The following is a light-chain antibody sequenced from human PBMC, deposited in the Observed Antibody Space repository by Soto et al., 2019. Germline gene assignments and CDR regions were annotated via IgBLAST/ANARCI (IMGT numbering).Light chain of an antibody. Sequence: DIQMTQSPSSLSTSVGDRVTITCRASQYINNYLNWYQQKPGKAPKLLIFAAYNLQSGVPSRFSGSGSGTDFTLTISSLQPEDVATYDRQQSYSTPPYTFGQGTKLYMK. CDR1: QYINNY. V-gene: IGKV1-39*01. CDR2: AAY. CDR3: QQSYSTPPYT. J-gene: IGKJ2*01.